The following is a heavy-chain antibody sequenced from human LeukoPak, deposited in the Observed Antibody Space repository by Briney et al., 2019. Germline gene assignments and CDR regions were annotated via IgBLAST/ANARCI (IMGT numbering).Heavy chain of an antibody. V-gene: IGHV3-23*01. J-gene: IGHJ4*02. Sequence: PGGSLRLSCAASGFTFSSYAMSWVRQAPGKGLEWVSAISGSGGSTYYADSVKGRFTISRDNSKNTLYLQMNSLRAEDTAVYYCAIARGYSGYEPIDYWGQGTLVTVSS. D-gene: IGHD5-12*01. CDR3: AIARGYSGYEPIDY. CDR1: GFTFSSYA. CDR2: ISGSGGST.